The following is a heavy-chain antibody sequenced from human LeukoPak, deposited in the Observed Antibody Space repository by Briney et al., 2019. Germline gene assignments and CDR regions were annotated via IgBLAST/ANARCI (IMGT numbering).Heavy chain of an antibody. CDR2: IYYSGST. CDR1: GDSVSSGSSY. CDR3: ARGSAWYFVY. J-gene: IGHJ4*02. Sequence: PSETLSLTCTVSGDSVSSGSSYWSWIRQPTGKGLEWIGYIYYSGSTNYNPSFKSRVTMSVDTSKNQFSLKLSSVTAADTAVYYCARGSAWYFVYWGQGTLVTVSS. V-gene: IGHV4-61*01. D-gene: IGHD6-19*01.